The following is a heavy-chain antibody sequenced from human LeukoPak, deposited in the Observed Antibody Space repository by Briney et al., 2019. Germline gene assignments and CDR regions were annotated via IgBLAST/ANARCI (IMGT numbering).Heavy chain of an antibody. CDR2: IFYSGTT. CDR3: ARQGRRGYEVDY. V-gene: IGHV4-39*01. Sequence: SETLSLTCTVSGGSISSSSYYWGWIRQPPGKGLEWIGSIFYSGTTYYNPSLKSRVTISGDTSKNQFSLKLNSVTAADTAVYYCARQGRRGYEVDYWGQGTLVTVFS. CDR1: GGSISSSSYY. J-gene: IGHJ4*02. D-gene: IGHD3-10*01.